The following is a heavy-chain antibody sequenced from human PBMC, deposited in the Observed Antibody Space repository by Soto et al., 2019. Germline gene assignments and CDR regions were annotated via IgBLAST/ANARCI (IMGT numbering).Heavy chain of an antibody. CDR3: ARGGLEPFGY. D-gene: IGHD1-1*01. Sequence: GGSLRLSCATSGFTFSSDWMHWVRQAPGKGLVWVSRINKDGSYKNYADFVEGRFTISRDDAKSELYLQMDRLRAEDTAVYYCARGGLEPFGYLGQGALVSVSS. J-gene: IGHJ4*02. CDR1: GFTFSSDW. V-gene: IGHV3-74*01. CDR2: INKDGSYK.